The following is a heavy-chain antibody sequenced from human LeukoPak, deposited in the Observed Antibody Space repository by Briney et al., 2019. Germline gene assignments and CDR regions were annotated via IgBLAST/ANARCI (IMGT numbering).Heavy chain of an antibody. CDR2: ISGSGGTA. Sequence: GGSLRLSCAASGFTFSIYAMSWVRQAPGKGLEWVSAISGSGGTAYYADSVKGRFTISRDNSKNTLYLQMNSLRAEDTAVYYCAKDRGFQTPDYFDYWGQGTLVTVSS. D-gene: IGHD4-23*01. J-gene: IGHJ4*02. CDR3: AKDRGFQTPDYFDY. CDR1: GFTFSIYA. V-gene: IGHV3-23*01.